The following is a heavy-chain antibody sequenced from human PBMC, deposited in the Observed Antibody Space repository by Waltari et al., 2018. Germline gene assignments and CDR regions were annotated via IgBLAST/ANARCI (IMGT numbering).Heavy chain of an antibody. Sequence: EVQLLESGGGLVQPGGSLRLSCAASGFTFSSYAMSWVRQAPWKGLEWVAVVSGSGANTYDADSVKGRFTISRDNSKNTLFLQMNSRRAEDTAVYYCAKNHAGAPTAFDSWGQGTLVTVSS. CDR1: GFTFSSYA. CDR2: VSGSGANT. J-gene: IGHJ4*02. V-gene: IGHV3-23*01. D-gene: IGHD4-17*01. CDR3: AKNHAGAPTAFDS.